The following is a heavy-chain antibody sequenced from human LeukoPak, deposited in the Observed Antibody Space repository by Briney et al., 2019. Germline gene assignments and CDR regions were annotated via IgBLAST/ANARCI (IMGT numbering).Heavy chain of an antibody. CDR1: GFPFGTYW. CDR2: IKHDGREE. Sequence: GGSLRLSCEGSGFPFGTYWMAWVRQAPGKGLEWVASIKHDGREEHYVDSIKGRFTVSRDNGKNSVYLQMNNLRVEDTAMYYCSREFHPWGQGTLVIVSS. J-gene: IGHJ5*02. CDR3: SREFHP. V-gene: IGHV3-7*01.